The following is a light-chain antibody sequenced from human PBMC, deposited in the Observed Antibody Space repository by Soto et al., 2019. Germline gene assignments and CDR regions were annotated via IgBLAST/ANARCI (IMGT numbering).Light chain of an antibody. V-gene: IGLV2-8*01. J-gene: IGLJ1*01. CDR3: SSYAGSNNYV. Sequence: QSVLTQPPSASGSPGQSVTISCTGTSSDVGGYNYVSWYQQHPGKAPKLMIYEVSKRPSGVPDRFSGSKSGNTASLTVAGLQADDEADYYCSSYAGSNNYVFGTGSKRTVL. CDR2: EVS. CDR1: SSDVGGYNY.